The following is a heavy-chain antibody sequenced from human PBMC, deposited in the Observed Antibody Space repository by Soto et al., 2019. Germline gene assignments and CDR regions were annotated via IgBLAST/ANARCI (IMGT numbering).Heavy chain of an antibody. J-gene: IGHJ6*02. D-gene: IGHD3-10*01. CDR2: ISYDGSNK. V-gene: IGHV3-30*03. CDR3: AVITMVRGVAGRTMDV. Sequence: GGSLRLSCAASGFTFSSYGMHWVRQAPGKGLEWVAVISYDGSNKYYADSVKGRFTISRDNSKNTLYLQMNSLRAEDTAVYYCAVITMVRGVAGRTMDVWGQGTTVTVSS. CDR1: GFTFSSYG.